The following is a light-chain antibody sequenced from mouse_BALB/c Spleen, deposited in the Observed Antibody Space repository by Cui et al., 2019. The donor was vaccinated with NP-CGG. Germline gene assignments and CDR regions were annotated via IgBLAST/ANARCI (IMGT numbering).Light chain of an antibody. V-gene: IGLV1*01. CDR1: TGADTTSNY. J-gene: IGLJ1*01. Sequence: QAVVTQESALTPSPGETVTLNCRSSTGADTTSNYANGVQEKPDHLFTGLIGGTNNRVPGVPARFSGSLIGDKAALTITGAQTEDEAIYFCALWYSNHWVFGGGTKLTVL. CDR3: ALWYSNHWV. CDR2: GTN.